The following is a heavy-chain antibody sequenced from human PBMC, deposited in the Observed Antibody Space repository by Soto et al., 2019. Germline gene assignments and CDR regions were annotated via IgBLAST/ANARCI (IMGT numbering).Heavy chain of an antibody. CDR3: ARQVGKSSGLDY. J-gene: IGHJ4*02. D-gene: IGHD3-22*01. V-gene: IGHV4-39*01. CDR2: IYYSGST. CDR1: GGSISSSSYY. Sequence: SETLSLTCTVSGGSISSSSYYWGWIRQPPGKGLEWIGSIYYSGSTYYNPSLKSRVTISVDTSKNQFSLKLSSVTAANTAVYYCARQVGKSSGLDYWGQGTLVTVSS.